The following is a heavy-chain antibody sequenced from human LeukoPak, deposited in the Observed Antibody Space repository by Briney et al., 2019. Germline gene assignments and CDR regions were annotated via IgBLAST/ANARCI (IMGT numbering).Heavy chain of an antibody. Sequence: TSETLSLTCTVSGGSISSSSYYWGWIRQPPGKGLEWIGSIYYSGSTYYNPSLKSRVTISVDTSKNQFTLKLSSVTAADTAVYYCARRPYCSGGSCYGLYWGQGTLVTVSS. CDR2: IYYSGST. CDR3: ARRPYCSGGSCYGLY. V-gene: IGHV4-39*01. D-gene: IGHD2-15*01. J-gene: IGHJ4*02. CDR1: GGSISSSSYY.